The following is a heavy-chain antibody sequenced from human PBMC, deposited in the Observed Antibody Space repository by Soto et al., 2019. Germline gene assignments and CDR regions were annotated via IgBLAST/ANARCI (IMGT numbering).Heavy chain of an antibody. J-gene: IGHJ4*02. CDR1: GFTFSSYA. D-gene: IGHD5-18*01. CDR2: ISGSGGST. V-gene: IGHV3-23*01. Sequence: GGSLRLSCAASGFTFSSYAMSWVRQAPGKGLEWVSAISGSGGSTYYADSVKGRFTISRDNAKNSLYLQMNSLGAEDTAVYYCARDKSHTAMDIYYFDYWGQGTLVTVSS. CDR3: ARDKSHTAMDIYYFDY.